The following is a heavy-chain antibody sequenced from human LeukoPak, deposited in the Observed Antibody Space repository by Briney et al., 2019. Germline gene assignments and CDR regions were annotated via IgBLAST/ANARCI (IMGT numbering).Heavy chain of an antibody. Sequence: SETLSLTCAVYGGSFSGYYWSWIRQPPGKGLEWIGYIYYSGSINYNPSLKSRVTISVDTSKNQFSLKLSSVTAADTAVYYCARVGEDMSSGYLYWGQGTLVTVSS. CDR3: ARVGEDMSSGYLY. CDR1: GGSFSGYY. CDR2: IYYSGSI. V-gene: IGHV4-59*01. D-gene: IGHD5-12*01. J-gene: IGHJ4*02.